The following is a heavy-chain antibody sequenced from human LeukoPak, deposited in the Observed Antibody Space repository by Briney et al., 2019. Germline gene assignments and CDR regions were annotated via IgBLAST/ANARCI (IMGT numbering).Heavy chain of an antibody. Sequence: GGSLRLSCAASGFTFSSYTMSWVRQAPGRGREGVSTITTSDGNTYYADSVKGRFTLSRDNSKNTLFLQMNSLRAEDTAVYYCAKDGGLWVSAHWGDSWGRGTLVTVSS. J-gene: IGHJ4*02. CDR2: ITTSDGNT. D-gene: IGHD7-27*01. V-gene: IGHV3-23*01. CDR1: GFTFSSYT. CDR3: AKDGGLWVSAHWGDS.